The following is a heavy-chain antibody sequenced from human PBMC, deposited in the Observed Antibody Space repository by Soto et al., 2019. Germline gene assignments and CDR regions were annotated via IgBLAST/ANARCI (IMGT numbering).Heavy chain of an antibody. V-gene: IGHV5-51*01. CDR3: ARYSSGWYLNYYGMDV. Sequence: PGESLKISCKGSGYSFTSYWIGWVRQMPWKGLERMGIVYPGDSDTRYSPSFQGQVTISADKSISTAYLQWSSLKASDTAMYYCARYSSGWYLNYYGMDVWGQGTTVTVSS. D-gene: IGHD6-19*01. J-gene: IGHJ6*02. CDR2: VYPGDSDT. CDR1: GYSFTSYW.